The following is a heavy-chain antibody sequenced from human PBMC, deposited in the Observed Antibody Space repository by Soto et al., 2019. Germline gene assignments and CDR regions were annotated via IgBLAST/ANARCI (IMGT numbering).Heavy chain of an antibody. J-gene: IGHJ5*02. CDR1: GGSISSSSYY. CDR2: IYYSGST. D-gene: IGHD6-19*01. CDR3: ARLLIAVAGTFDWFDP. Sequence: QLQLQESGPGLVKPSETLSLTCTVSGGSISSSSYYWGWIRQPPGKGLEWIGSIYYSGSTYYNPSLKSRVTISVDTSKNQFSLKLSSVTAADTAVYYCARLLIAVAGTFDWFDPWGQGTLVTVSS. V-gene: IGHV4-39*01.